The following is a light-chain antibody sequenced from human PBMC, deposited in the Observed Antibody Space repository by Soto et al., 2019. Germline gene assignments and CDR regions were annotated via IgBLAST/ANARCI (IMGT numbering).Light chain of an antibody. CDR2: DAS. V-gene: IGKV1-5*01. CDR1: QSISGW. Sequence: DIQMTQSPSTLSASVGDRVTITWRASQSISGWLAWYQQKPGKAPKLLIYDASSLESGVPSRFSGSGSGTEFTLTITSLKPDDFATYYCQQYNSYSTFGHGTKVDIK. J-gene: IGKJ1*01. CDR3: QQYNSYST.